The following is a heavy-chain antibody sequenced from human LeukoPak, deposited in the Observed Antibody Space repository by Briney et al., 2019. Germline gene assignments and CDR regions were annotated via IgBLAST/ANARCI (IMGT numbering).Heavy chain of an antibody. J-gene: IGHJ5*02. V-gene: IGHV3-23*01. CDR3: TAHLLYCNTTDCAPRGFDP. D-gene: IGHD2/OR15-2a*01. Sequence: GESLRLSCAASGFTFSGFVISWVRQAPGKGPQWVADISGSGGSTFYADSVKGRFSVSRDNSKNMVYLQLDSLRAEDTAVYYCTAHLLYCNTTDCAPRGFDPWGQGTLVTVSS. CDR2: ISGSGGST. CDR1: GFTFSGFV.